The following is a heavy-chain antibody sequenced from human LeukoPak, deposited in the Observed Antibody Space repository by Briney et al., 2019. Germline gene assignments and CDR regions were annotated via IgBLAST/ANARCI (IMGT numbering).Heavy chain of an antibody. Sequence: GGSLRLSCAASGFTFSSYSMNWVRQAPGKGLEWVSSISSSSSYIYYADSVKGRFTISRDNAKNLLYLQMNSLRAEDTAVYYCARDLTPSDGYFDYWGQGTLVTVSS. CDR1: GFTFSSYS. D-gene: IGHD5-24*01. CDR3: ARDLTPSDGYFDY. CDR2: ISSSSSYI. J-gene: IGHJ4*02. V-gene: IGHV3-21*01.